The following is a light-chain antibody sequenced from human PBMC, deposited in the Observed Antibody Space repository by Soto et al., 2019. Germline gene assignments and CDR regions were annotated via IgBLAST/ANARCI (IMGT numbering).Light chain of an antibody. V-gene: IGLV2-8*01. CDR2: GVN. Sequence: QSVLTQPPSASGSPGQSVTISCTGTSSDVGSYNYVSWYQQHPDKAPKLIIYGVNERPSGVPDRFSGSKSGNTAPLTVSGLQAEDEADYYCTSYAGSNNPVVFGGGTKLTVL. CDR3: TSYAGSNNPVV. CDR1: SSDVGSYNY. J-gene: IGLJ3*02.